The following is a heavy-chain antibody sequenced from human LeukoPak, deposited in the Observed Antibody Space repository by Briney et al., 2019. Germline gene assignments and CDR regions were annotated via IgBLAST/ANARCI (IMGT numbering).Heavy chain of an antibody. Sequence: GGSLRLSCAASGFTFSSYGMHWVRQAPGKGLEWVAVIWYDGSNKYYAASVKGRFTISRDNSKKTLYLQMNSLRAEDTAVYYCARGDGFNDAEYLQHRGQGTLATVS. CDR2: IWYDGSNK. D-gene: IGHD5-24*01. CDR3: ARGDGFNDAEYLQH. V-gene: IGHV3-33*08. CDR1: GFTFSSYG. J-gene: IGHJ1*01.